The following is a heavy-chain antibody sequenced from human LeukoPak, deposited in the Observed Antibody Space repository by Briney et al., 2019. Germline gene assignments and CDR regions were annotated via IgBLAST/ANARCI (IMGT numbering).Heavy chain of an antibody. CDR1: GSNFIDYS. Sequence: GGSLRLSCAASGSNFIDYSMNWVRQAPGKGLEWISYIGISSGNTKHADSVKGRFTISRDKARNSLYLQMNSLRVEDTAMYYCARDHRYAFDNWGHGTLVTASS. CDR2: IGISSGNT. D-gene: IGHD5-12*01. CDR3: ARDHRYAFDN. V-gene: IGHV3-48*01. J-gene: IGHJ4*01.